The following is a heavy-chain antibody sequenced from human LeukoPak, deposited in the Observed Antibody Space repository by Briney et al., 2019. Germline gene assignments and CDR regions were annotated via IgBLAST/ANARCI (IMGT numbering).Heavy chain of an antibody. CDR2: ISSSGSTI. Sequence: GGSLRLSCAASGFTFSSYEMNWVRQAPGKGLEWVSYISSSGSTIYYADSVKGRFTISRDNAKNLLYLQMNSLRAEDTAVYYCARDVHLWFEGSTGYWGQGTLVTVSS. D-gene: IGHD5-18*01. V-gene: IGHV3-48*03. CDR1: GFTFSSYE. J-gene: IGHJ4*02. CDR3: ARDVHLWFEGSTGY.